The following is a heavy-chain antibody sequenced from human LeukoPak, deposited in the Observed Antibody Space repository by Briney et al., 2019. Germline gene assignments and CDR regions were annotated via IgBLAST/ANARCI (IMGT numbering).Heavy chain of an antibody. J-gene: IGHJ4*02. V-gene: IGHV3-23*01. CDR2: ISAGGDNT. Sequence: PGGSLRLSCAASGFTFSTYAVNWVRQAPGKGLEWVSSISAGGDNTYYADSVKGRFTISRDNSKSTVYLQMNSLRVEDTAVYYCANLGGTTSTLLRYWGQGTLVTVSS. CDR3: ANLGGTTSTLLRY. D-gene: IGHD1-1*01. CDR1: GFTFSTYA.